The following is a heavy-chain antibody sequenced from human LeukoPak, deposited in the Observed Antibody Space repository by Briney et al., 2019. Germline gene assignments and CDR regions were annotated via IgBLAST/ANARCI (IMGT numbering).Heavy chain of an antibody. D-gene: IGHD3-9*01. Sequence: PSETLSLTCTVSGGSISGYYWSWIRQPPGKGLEWIGYIYYSGSTNYNPSLKSRVTISVDTSKNQFSLNLSSVTAADTAVYYCARLAHYDILTGYPPGDYWGQGTLVTVSS. CDR1: GGSISGYY. V-gene: IGHV4-59*12. J-gene: IGHJ4*02. CDR3: ARLAHYDILTGYPPGDY. CDR2: IYYSGST.